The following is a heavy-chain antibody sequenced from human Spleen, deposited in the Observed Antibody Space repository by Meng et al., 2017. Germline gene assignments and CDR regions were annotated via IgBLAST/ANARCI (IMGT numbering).Heavy chain of an antibody. D-gene: IGHD4-23*01. J-gene: IGHJ4*02. Sequence: QAPLKQWGAGMVKPSEPLSLTCAVYGGSFSGYYWSWIRQPPGKGLEWIGEINHSGSTNYNPSLKSRVTISVDTSKNQFSLKLSSVTAADTAVYYCARLIFDYGGNSGGGTFDYWGQGTLVTVSS. CDR1: GGSFSGYY. CDR3: ARLIFDYGGNSGGGTFDY. CDR2: INHSGST. V-gene: IGHV4-34*01.